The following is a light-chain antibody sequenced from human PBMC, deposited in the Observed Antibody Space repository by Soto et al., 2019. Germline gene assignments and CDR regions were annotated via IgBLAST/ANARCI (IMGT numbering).Light chain of an antibody. CDR1: QRLXTS. J-gene: IGKJ1*01. CDR2: GAS. V-gene: IGKV1-39*01. CDR3: QESYSFLWGT. Sequence: VRVTHWASALSAAGGDRVTITCRTSQRLXTSFHWCQRKAGKAPKLLIXGASTLQSGVPLRFSGSGSGTDFTLTISSLQREDFAIYDCQESYSFLWGTCGQGAKVDI.